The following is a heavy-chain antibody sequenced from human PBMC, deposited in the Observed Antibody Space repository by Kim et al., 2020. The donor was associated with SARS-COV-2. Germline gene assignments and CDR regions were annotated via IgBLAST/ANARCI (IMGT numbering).Heavy chain of an antibody. CDR1: GFTFSDHY. J-gene: IGHJ4*02. CDR2: IRNTANSFST. Sequence: GGSLRLSCAVSGFTFSDHYMDWVRQAPGKGLEWVGRIRNTANSFSTEYDASEKCRFTISRDDSRNSLNLQMSDLKTDDTAVYFCTRAWDGAVTDWGQGTLVTVSS. D-gene: IGHD1-26*01. V-gene: IGHV3-72*01. CDR3: TRAWDGAVTD.